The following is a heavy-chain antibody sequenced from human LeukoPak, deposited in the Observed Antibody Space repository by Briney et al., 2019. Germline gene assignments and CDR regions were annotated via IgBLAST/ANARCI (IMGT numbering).Heavy chain of an antibody. CDR2: MSGSGGMT. Sequence: GGSLRLSCEASGFNFNSYAMSWVRQAPGKGLEWVSAMSGSGGMTYTADSVKGRFTISRDNSKNTLDLQMNSLRADDTAVYYCAKGPFFYYDASGYNYYDLWGQGTLVTVSS. J-gene: IGHJ4*02. V-gene: IGHV3-23*01. CDR1: GFNFNSYA. D-gene: IGHD3-22*01. CDR3: AKGPFFYYDASGYNYYDL.